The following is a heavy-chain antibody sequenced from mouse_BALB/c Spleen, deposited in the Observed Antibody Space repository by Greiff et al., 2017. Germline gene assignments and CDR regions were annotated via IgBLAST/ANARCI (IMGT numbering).Heavy chain of an antibody. D-gene: IGHD2-2*01. CDR3: ARGQDGYDALYAMDY. J-gene: IGHJ4*01. V-gene: IGHV14-1*02. CDR2: IDPENGNT. Sequence: VQLQQSGAELVRPGALVKLSCKASGFNIKDYYMHWVKQRPEQGLEWIGWIDPENGNTIYDPKFQGKASLTADTSSNTAYLQLSSLTSEDTAVYYCARGQDGYDALYAMDYWGQGTSVTVSS. CDR1: GFNIKDYY.